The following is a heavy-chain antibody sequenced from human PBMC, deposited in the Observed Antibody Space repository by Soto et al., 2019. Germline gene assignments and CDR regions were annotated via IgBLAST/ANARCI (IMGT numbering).Heavy chain of an antibody. D-gene: IGHD1-26*01. CDR1: GGSISSYY. V-gene: IGHV4-59*08. Sequence: SETLSLTCTVSGGSISSYYWSWIRQPPGKGLEWIGYIYYSVSTNYNPSLKRRVTISVDPSKNQFSLKLSSVTAADTAVYYCALGRAHYYYYMDVWGKGTTVTVSS. J-gene: IGHJ6*03. CDR3: ALGRAHYYYYMDV. CDR2: IYYSVST.